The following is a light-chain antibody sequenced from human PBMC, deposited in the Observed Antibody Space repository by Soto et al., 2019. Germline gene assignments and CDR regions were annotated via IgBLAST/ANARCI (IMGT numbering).Light chain of an antibody. J-gene: IGKJ5*01. CDR1: QSVSSSY. CDR3: QQYGSSPSIT. V-gene: IGKV3-20*01. Sequence: SLSPCEKTTLSCGAIQSVSSSYLAWYQQKPGQAPRLLIYGASSRATGIPDRFSGSWSETDFTHTSIRPEPECLTVYSSQQYGSSPSITFSQGTRLEIK. CDR2: GAS.